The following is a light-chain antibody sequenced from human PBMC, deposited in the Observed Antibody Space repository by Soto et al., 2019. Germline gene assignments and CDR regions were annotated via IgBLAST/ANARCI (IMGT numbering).Light chain of an antibody. CDR2: GSF. V-gene: IGKV3-20*01. Sequence: EVAVSLYPVTLSLSPGERATLSCRASQSLSSSYFAWYQHKRGQGPRLLIDGSFTRAAGIPDRFSGGWSRTDFTLTISMLDPEDLADYCTHQHETLITFGQGTRLEIK. CDR3: HQHETLIT. J-gene: IGKJ5*01. CDR1: QSLSSSY.